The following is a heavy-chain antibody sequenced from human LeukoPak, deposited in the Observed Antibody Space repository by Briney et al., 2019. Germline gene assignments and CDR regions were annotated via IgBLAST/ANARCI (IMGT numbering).Heavy chain of an antibody. D-gene: IGHD6-13*01. CDR2: IIPIFGTA. J-gene: IGHJ4*02. V-gene: IGHV1-69*06. Sequence: SVKVSCKASGGTFSSYAISWVRQAPGQGLEWMGGIIPIFGTANYAQKFQGRVTITADKSTSTAYMELSSLRSEDTAVYYCARDLMGIAYRGAFYYWGQGTLVTVSS. CDR3: ARDLMGIAYRGAFYY. CDR1: GGTFSSYA.